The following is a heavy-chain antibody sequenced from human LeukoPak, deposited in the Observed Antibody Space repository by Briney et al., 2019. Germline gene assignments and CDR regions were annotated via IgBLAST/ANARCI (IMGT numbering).Heavy chain of an antibody. CDR2: IWYDGSNK. D-gene: IGHD1-26*01. CDR1: GFTFSSYG. V-gene: IGHV3-33*01. J-gene: IGHJ6*02. Sequence: PGGSLRLSCAASGFTFSSYGVHWVRQAPGKGLEWVAVIWYDGSNKYYADSVKGRFTISRDNSKNTLYLQMNSLRAEDTAVYYCARDPGELLQDYYYGMDVWGQGTTVTVSS. CDR3: ARDPGELLQDYYYGMDV.